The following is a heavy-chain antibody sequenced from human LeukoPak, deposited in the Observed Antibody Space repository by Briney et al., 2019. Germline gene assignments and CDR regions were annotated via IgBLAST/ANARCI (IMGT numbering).Heavy chain of an antibody. V-gene: IGHV4-39*07. D-gene: IGHD7-27*01. CDR2: IYYSGST. CDR1: GGFISGSNYY. J-gene: IGHJ4*02. Sequence: PSETLSLTCTFSGGFISGSNYYWAWIRQAPGKGLEWIGSIYYSGSTYYDPSLKSRVTISVDTSKNQFSLKLISVTAADTAVYYCASRKLGNDYWGQGTLVTVSS. CDR3: ASRKLGNDY.